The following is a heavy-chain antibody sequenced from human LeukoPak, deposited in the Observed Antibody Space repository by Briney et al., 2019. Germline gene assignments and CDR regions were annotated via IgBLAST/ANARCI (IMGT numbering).Heavy chain of an antibody. CDR2: ISWDGGIS. CDR3: IKDLRLDLHFDTFDI. J-gene: IGHJ3*02. D-gene: IGHD1-7*01. Sequence: PGGSPRLSCAASGFTFDDYAMHWVRQTPGKGLEWVSSISWDGGISVYADSVKGRFTISRDNAKSSLYLEMSALTPDDTALYFCIKDLRLDLHFDTFDIWGQGTMVTVSS. CDR1: GFTFDDYA. V-gene: IGHV3-9*01.